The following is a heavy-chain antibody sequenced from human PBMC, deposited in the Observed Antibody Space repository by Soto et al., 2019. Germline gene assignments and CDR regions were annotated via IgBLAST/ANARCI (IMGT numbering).Heavy chain of an antibody. CDR2: IIPIFGTA. V-gene: IGHV1-69*01. Sequence: QVQLVQSGAEVKKPGSSVKVSCKASGGTFSSYAISWVRQAPGQGLEWMGGIIPIFGTANYAQKFQGRVTITADESTSTAYMEMSSLRSEDTAVYYCARGPARIRDSSSSFAGGVTDYFDYWGQGTLVTVSS. D-gene: IGHD6-6*01. CDR1: GGTFSSYA. J-gene: IGHJ4*02. CDR3: ARGPARIRDSSSSFAGGVTDYFDY.